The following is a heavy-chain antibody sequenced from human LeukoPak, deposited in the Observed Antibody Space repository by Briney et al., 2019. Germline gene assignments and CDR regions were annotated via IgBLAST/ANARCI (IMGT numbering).Heavy chain of an antibody. CDR2: INPYNGNT. Sequence: ASVKVSCKASGYTFPNYGISWVRQAPGQGLEWMGWINPYNGNTNYAQKLQGGVTMTTDTSTSTAYMELRSLRSDDTAVYYCARVYDSSGYYFGSQDDAFDIWGQGTMVTVSS. CDR3: ARVYDSSGYYFGSQDDAFDI. V-gene: IGHV1-18*01. CDR1: GYTFPNYG. J-gene: IGHJ3*02. D-gene: IGHD3-22*01.